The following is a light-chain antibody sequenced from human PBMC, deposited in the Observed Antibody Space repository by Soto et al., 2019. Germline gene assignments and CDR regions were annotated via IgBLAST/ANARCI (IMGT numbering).Light chain of an antibody. V-gene: IGKV1-5*03. Sequence: DIPMTQSPSTLSASVGDRVTITCRASQSISSWLAWYQQKPGKAPELLIYKASNLESGVPSRFSGSGSGTEFTLTVGSLQSDDFATYYCQQYDSYPWTFGQGTKVEIK. CDR2: KAS. CDR1: QSISSW. J-gene: IGKJ1*01. CDR3: QQYDSYPWT.